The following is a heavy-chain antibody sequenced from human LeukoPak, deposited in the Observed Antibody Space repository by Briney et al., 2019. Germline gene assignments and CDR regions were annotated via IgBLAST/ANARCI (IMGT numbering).Heavy chain of an antibody. J-gene: IGHJ4*02. Sequence: SGPTLVNPTQTLTLTCTFSGFSLRTRGVHVGWIRQPPGKALEWLSLIYWDDDKRYSPSLKSRLTITKDTSKNLVVLTMTNIDPVDTATYYCAHSVDSAMVNWGQGTLVTVSS. CDR1: GFSLRTRGVH. D-gene: IGHD5-18*01. V-gene: IGHV2-5*02. CDR3: AHSVDSAMVN. CDR2: IYWDDDK.